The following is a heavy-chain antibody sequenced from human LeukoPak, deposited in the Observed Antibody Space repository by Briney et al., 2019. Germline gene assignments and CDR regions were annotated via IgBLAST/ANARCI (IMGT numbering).Heavy chain of an antibody. CDR2: ISGDGGST. D-gene: IGHD5-24*01. V-gene: IGHV3-43*02. J-gene: IGHJ4*02. CDR1: GFTLDDYA. Sequence: GSLRLSCAASGFTLDDYAIHCVRQAPGKGLEWVSLISGDGGSTYCADSVKGRFTISRDNSKNSLYLQMNSMRTEDTALYYCAKTKGEMATILPIDYWGQGTLVTVSS. CDR3: AKTKGEMATILPIDY.